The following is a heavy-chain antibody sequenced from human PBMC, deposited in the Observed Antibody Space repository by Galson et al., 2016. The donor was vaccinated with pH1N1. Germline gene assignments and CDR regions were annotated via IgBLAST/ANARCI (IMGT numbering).Heavy chain of an antibody. D-gene: IGHD2-8*02. Sequence: SCAASGFTFSSYAMYWVRQAPGKGLEWVSAISGSGGTTHDADSVKGRFTISRDNSKNTLYLQMHSLRAEGTATYYCAKVTDVCTVTRCFPYGMHAWGQGTTVTVSS. CDR1: GFTFSSYA. CDR2: ISGSGGTT. CDR3: AKVTDVCTVTRCFPYGMHA. J-gene: IGHJ6*02. V-gene: IGHV3-23*01.